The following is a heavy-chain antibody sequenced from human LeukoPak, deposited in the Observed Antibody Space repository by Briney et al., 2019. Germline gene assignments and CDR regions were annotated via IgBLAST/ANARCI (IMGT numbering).Heavy chain of an antibody. CDR2: ISYDGSNK. V-gene: IGHV3-30-3*01. CDR3: TGATDFDY. CDR1: GFTFSSYA. Sequence: GGSLRLSCAASGFTFSSYAMHWVRQAPGKGLEWVAVISYDGSNKYYAGSVKGRFTISRDNSKNTLYLQMNSLRAEDTAVYYCTGATDFDYWGQGTLVTVSS. J-gene: IGHJ4*02. D-gene: IGHD1-26*01.